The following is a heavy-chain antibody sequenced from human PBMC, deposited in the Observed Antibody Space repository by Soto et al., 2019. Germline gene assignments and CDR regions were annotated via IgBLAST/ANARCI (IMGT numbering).Heavy chain of an antibody. CDR2: IKQDGSEK. D-gene: IGHD3-10*01. J-gene: IGHJ5*02. V-gene: IGHV3-7*01. CDR1: GFTFGSYW. CDR3: ARDAFELLWFGELINWFDP. Sequence: VGSLRLSCAASGFTFGSYWMSWVRQAPGKGLEWVANIKQDGSEKYYVDSVKGRFTISRDNAKNSLYLQMNSLRAEDTAVYYCARDAFELLWFGELINWFDPWGQGTLVTVSS.